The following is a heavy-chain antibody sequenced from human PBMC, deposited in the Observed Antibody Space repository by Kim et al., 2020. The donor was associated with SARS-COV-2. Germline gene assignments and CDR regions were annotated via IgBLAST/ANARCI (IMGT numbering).Heavy chain of an antibody. Sequence: GGSLRLSCAASGFTFSSYEMNWVRQAPGKGLEWVSYISSSGSTIYYADSVKGRFTISRDNAKNSLYLQMNSLRAEDTAVYYCARDWGVRHYGVAYYYYGMDVWGQGTTVTVSS. CDR1: GFTFSSYE. CDR2: ISSSGSTI. J-gene: IGHJ6*02. CDR3: ARDWGVRHYGVAYYYYGMDV. D-gene: IGHD3-10*01. V-gene: IGHV3-48*03.